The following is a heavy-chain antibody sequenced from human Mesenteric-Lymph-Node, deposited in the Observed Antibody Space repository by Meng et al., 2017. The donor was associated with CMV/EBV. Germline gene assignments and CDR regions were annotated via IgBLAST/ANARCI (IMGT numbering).Heavy chain of an antibody. CDR2: ISRSASNI. D-gene: IGHD2-2*01. Sequence: GESLKISCAASGFTFSEYTMNWVRQAPGKGLEWVSYISRSASNIYYADSVKGRFTISRDNAKNSLYLQMNSLRAEDTAVYYCAKAPPGDCSSTSCYPLDWGQGTLVTVSS. CDR3: AKAPPGDCSSTSCYPLD. V-gene: IGHV3-48*04. CDR1: GFTFSEYT. J-gene: IGHJ4*02.